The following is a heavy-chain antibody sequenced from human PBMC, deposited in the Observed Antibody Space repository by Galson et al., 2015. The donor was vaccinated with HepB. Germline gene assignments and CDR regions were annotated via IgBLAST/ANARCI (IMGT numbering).Heavy chain of an antibody. CDR1: GFTFSSYG. Sequence: SLRLSCAASGFTFSSYGMHWVRQAPGKGLEWVAVISYDGSNKYYADSVKGRFTISRDNSKNTLYLQMNSLRAEDTAVYYCAKEYYYYMDVWGKGTTGTVSS. CDR3: AKEYYYYMDV. J-gene: IGHJ6*03. V-gene: IGHV3-30*18. CDR2: ISYDGSNK.